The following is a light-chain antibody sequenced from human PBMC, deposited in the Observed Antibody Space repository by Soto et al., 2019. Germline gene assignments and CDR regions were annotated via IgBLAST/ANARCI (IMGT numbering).Light chain of an antibody. CDR3: QQYGSSRWT. J-gene: IGKJ1*01. CDR1: QSVSSSY. Sequence: EIVLTQSPGTLSLSPGERATLSCRASQSVSSSYLAWYQQNHSQAPRLLIYGASSRAPGIPDRFGGSGSGTDFTLTISRLEPEDFAVYYCQQYGSSRWTFGQGTKV. CDR2: GAS. V-gene: IGKV3-20*01.